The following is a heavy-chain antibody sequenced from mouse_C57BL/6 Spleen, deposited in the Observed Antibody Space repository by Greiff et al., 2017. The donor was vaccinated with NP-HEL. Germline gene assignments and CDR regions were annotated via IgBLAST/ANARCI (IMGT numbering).Heavy chain of an antibody. Sequence: EVQLVESGGGLVKPGGSLKLSCAASGFTFSSYAMSWVRQTPEKRLEWVATISDGGSYTYYPDNVKGRFTISRDNAKNNLYLQMSHLKSEDTAMYYCARAYDGYGYFDVWGTGTTVTVSS. CDR3: ARAYDGYGYFDV. CDR2: ISDGGSYT. V-gene: IGHV5-4*01. J-gene: IGHJ1*03. D-gene: IGHD2-3*01. CDR1: GFTFSSYA.